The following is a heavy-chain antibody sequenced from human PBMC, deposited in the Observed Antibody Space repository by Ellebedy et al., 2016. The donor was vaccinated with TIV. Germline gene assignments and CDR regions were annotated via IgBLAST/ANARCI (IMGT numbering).Heavy chain of an antibody. CDR3: AKSRWLQPDYDY. V-gene: IGHV3-23*01. Sequence: PGGSLRLSCAGSGPFIFSNYAMSWVRQAPGGGLEWLSSIRSNDETYYAESVKGRFTISRDNAKNTLYLQVNSLRAEDTAVYYCAKSRWLQPDYDYWGQGTLVTVSS. D-gene: IGHD5-24*01. CDR2: IRSNDET. J-gene: IGHJ4*02. CDR1: GPFIFSNYA.